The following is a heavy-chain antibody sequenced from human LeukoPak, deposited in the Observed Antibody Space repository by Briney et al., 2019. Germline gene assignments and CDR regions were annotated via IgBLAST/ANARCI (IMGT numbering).Heavy chain of an antibody. CDR1: GFTFSDYY. CDR3: AAPSSTDPNWFDP. CDR2: ISSSGSTI. Sequence: GGSLRLSCAASGFTFSDYYMSWIRQAPGKGLEWVSYISSSGSTIYYADSVKGRFTISRDNAKNSLYLQMNSLRAEDTAVYYCAAPSSTDPNWFDPWGQETLVTVSS. V-gene: IGHV3-11*04. D-gene: IGHD2/OR15-2a*01. J-gene: IGHJ5*02.